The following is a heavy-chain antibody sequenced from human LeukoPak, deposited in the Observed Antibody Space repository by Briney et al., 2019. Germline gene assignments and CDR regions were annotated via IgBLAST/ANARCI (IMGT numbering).Heavy chain of an antibody. CDR2: ISSSSSYI. J-gene: IGHJ4*02. CDR1: GFTFSSYS. D-gene: IGHD4-17*01. Sequence: GGSLRLSCAASGFTFSSYSMNWVRQAPGKGLEWVSSISSSSSYIYYADSVKGRFTISRDNAKNSLYLQMNSLRAEDTAVYYCARYVDYGANFDYWGQGTLVTVSS. V-gene: IGHV3-21*01. CDR3: ARYVDYGANFDY.